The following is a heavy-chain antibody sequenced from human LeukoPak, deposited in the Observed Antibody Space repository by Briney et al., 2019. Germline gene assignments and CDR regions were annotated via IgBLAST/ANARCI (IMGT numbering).Heavy chain of an antibody. V-gene: IGHV1-2*04. CDR2: INPNSGGT. J-gene: IGHJ4*02. CDR3: ARGGYIAMAPSGY. Sequence: ASVKVSCKASGYTFTGYYMHWVRQAPGQGLEWMGWINPNSGGTNYAQKFQDWVTMTRDTSISTAYMELSRLRSDDTAVYYCARGGYIAMAPSGYWGQGTLVTVAS. D-gene: IGHD6-19*01. CDR1: GYTFTGYY.